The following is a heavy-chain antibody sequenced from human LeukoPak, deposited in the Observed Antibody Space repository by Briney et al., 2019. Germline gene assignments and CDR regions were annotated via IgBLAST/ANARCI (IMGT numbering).Heavy chain of an antibody. CDR3: ARAITFGYASGWVMEDY. D-gene: IGHD6-19*01. Sequence: PSETLTLTCTVSAGSISSGSYYWSWIRQPAGKGLEWIGRIYTSGGTMYNPSLKSRVTISMDTSKNQFSLKQTSVTAADTAVYYCARAITFGYASGWVMEDYWGQGTLVTVSS. V-gene: IGHV4-61*02. J-gene: IGHJ4*02. CDR2: IYTSGGT. CDR1: AGSISSGSYY.